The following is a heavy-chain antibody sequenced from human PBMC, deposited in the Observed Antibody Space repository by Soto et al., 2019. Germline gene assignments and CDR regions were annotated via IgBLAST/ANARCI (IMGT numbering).Heavy chain of an antibody. CDR1: GGSISSSSYY. CDR3: GRGVDRTHYYYYGMDV. CDR2: IYYSGST. D-gene: IGHD3-10*01. J-gene: IGHJ6*02. V-gene: IGHV4-39*07. Sequence: SETLSLTCTVSGGSISSSSYYWGWIRQPPGKGLEWIGSIYYSGSTYYNPSLKSRVTISVDTSKNEFSLKLSFVTAADTAVYYCGRGVDRTHYYYYGMDVWGQGTTVTVSS.